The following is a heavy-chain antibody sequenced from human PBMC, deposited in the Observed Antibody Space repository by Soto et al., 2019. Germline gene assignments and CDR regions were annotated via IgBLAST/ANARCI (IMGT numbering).Heavy chain of an antibody. D-gene: IGHD3-10*01. CDR3: TRGPRPISTGTGAY. J-gene: IGHJ4*02. Sequence: GGSLRLSCAASGFIFKMYWMHWVRQSPGKGLVWISRIYNDGTYSDYADSVRGRFTISRDNVNDTLYLQMDNLRAEDSGLYYCTRGPRPISTGTGAYWGQGTQVTVSS. V-gene: IGHV3-74*01. CDR2: IYNDGTYS. CDR1: GFIFKMYW.